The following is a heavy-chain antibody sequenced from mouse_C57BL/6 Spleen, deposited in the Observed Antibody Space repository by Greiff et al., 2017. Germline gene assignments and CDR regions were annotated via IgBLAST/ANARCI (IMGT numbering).Heavy chain of an antibody. V-gene: IGHV14-4*01. CDR3: TTYDGYSY. Sequence: EVQLQQSGAELVRPGASVKVSCTASGFNIKDDYMHWVKQRPEQGLEWIGWIDPENGDTEYASKFQGKATITTDTSSNTAYLQLSSLTSEDTAVYYCTTYDGYSYWGQGTLVTVSA. CDR1: GFNIKDDY. D-gene: IGHD2-3*01. CDR2: IDPENGDT. J-gene: IGHJ3*01.